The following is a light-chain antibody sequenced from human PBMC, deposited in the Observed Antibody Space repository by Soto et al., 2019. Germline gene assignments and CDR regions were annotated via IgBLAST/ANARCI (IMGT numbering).Light chain of an antibody. J-gene: IGKJ5*01. CDR3: QQCRSYPIT. V-gene: IGKV1-13*02. CDR2: DAS. CDR1: QDISNT. Sequence: AIQLTQSPYSLSASVGDRVTITCRASQDISNTVAWDQYMPGKGPKLLIDDASSLESGVPSRFGGSGSATHFTLTISSLQPDDFATYSCQQCRSYPITFGQGTRVEVK.